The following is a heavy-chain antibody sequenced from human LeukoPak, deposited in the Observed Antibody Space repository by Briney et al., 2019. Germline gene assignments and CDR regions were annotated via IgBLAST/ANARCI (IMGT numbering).Heavy chain of an antibody. D-gene: IGHD6-13*01. CDR1: GYTFTSYD. V-gene: IGHV1-8*01. Sequence: GASVKVSCKASGYTFTSYDINWVRQATGQGLEWMGWMNLNSGNTGYAQKFQGRVTMTRNTSISTAYMELSSLRSEDTAVYYCARAYSSSGPYYYYMDVWGKGTTVTVSS. CDR3: ARAYSSSGPYYYYMDV. CDR2: MNLNSGNT. J-gene: IGHJ6*03.